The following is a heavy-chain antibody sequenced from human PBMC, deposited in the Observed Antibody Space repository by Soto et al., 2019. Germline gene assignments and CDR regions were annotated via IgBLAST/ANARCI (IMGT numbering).Heavy chain of an antibody. V-gene: IGHV3-48*04. CDR1: GFTFSSYS. Sequence: GGSLRLSCAASGFTFSSYSMNWVRQAPGKGLEWVSYISRSSTTMYYRDSVKGRFTISRDNAKNSLYLQMNSLRVEDSAVYYCARGREYCSGDNCYETGSDYWGQGTLVTVSS. CDR3: ARGREYCSGDNCYETGSDY. D-gene: IGHD2-15*01. CDR2: ISRSSTTM. J-gene: IGHJ4*02.